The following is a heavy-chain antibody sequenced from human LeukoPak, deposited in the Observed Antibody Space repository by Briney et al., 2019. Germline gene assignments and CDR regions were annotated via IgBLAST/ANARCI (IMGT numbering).Heavy chain of an antibody. J-gene: IGHJ4*02. Sequence: SETLSLTCTVSGGSINGFYWSWIRQPPGKGLEWIGYIYYSGNTNYNPSLRSRVTISLDTSKNQFSLKLSSVTAADTAVYYCARVRGHYSKDYWGQGTLVTVSS. D-gene: IGHD3-3*01. CDR1: GGSINGFY. CDR3: ARVRGHYSKDY. CDR2: IYYSGNT. V-gene: IGHV4-59*01.